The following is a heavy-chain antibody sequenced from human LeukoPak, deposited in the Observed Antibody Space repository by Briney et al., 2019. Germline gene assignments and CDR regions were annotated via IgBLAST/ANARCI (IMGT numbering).Heavy chain of an antibody. D-gene: IGHD3-3*02. CDR1: GYTFTSYY. Sequence: GASVKVSCKASGYTFTSYYMHWVRQAPGQGLEWMGIINPSGGSTSYAQKFQGRVTMTRDTSTSTVYMELSSLRSEDTAVYYCARDGVRTSILGYFDYWGQGTLVTVSS. CDR3: ARDGVRTSILGYFDY. V-gene: IGHV1-46*01. CDR2: INPSGGST. J-gene: IGHJ4*02.